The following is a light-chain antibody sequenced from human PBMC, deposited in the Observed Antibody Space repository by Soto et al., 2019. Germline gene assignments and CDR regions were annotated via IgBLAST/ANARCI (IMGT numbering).Light chain of an antibody. CDR2: EAR. CDR3: SLYTSENTYV. J-gene: IGLJ1*01. CDR1: STDFVSYNR. V-gene: IGLV2-18*01. Sequence: QSALTQPPSVSGSPGQSVTISCTGTSTDFVSYNRVSWYQQPPGTAPKLMIYEARNRPSGVPDRFSGSKSGNTASLTISGLQAADEADYYCSLYTSENTYVFGTGTKLTVL.